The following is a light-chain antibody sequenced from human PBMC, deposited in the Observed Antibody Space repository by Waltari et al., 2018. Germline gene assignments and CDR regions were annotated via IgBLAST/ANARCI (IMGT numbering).Light chain of an antibody. CDR3: QKYNSALRT. V-gene: IGKV1-27*01. CDR2: TAS. Sequence: DIQMTQSPSYLSASVGDRVTITCRAGQGIGNALAWYQQKPGKVPNLLIYTASTLQSGVPSRFSGSRSRTDFTLTISSLQPEDVATYYCQKYNSALRTFGQGTKVEIK. CDR1: QGIGNA. J-gene: IGKJ1*01.